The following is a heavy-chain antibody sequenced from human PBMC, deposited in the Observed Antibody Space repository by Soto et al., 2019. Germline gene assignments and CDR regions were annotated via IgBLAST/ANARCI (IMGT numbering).Heavy chain of an antibody. V-gene: IGHV4-59*07. CDR3: ARGLVDYDFWSYPLDY. D-gene: IGHD3-3*01. J-gene: IGHJ4*02. CDR1: RETINSNY. CDR2: IYYSGST. Sequence: HSDSMDITRAVSRETINSNYWSGTRKKPGTGLEWIGYIYYSGSTNYNPSLKSRVTISVDTSKNQFSLKLSSVTAADTAVYYCARGLVDYDFWSYPLDYWGQGTLVTVFS.